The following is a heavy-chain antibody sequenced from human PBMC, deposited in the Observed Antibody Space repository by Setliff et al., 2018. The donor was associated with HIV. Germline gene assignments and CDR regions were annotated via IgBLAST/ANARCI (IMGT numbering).Heavy chain of an antibody. Sequence: SVKVSCKASGGPFSSYVISWVRQAPGQGPEWMGGILPMYGVANYAQKFQGRVTITTDESTNTVYMELSSLRSEDTAVYYCARVPRLVELSDYWGQGTLVTVSS. V-gene: IGHV1-69*05. CDR2: ILPMYGVA. CDR1: GGPFSSYV. J-gene: IGHJ4*02. D-gene: IGHD3-16*02. CDR3: ARVPRLVELSDY.